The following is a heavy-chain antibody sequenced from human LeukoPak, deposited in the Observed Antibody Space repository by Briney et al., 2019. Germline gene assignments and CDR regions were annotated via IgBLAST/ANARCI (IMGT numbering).Heavy chain of an antibody. Sequence: SQTLFLTCAVSGGSISSGGYSWSWIRQPPGKGLEWIGYIYHSGSTYYNPSLKSRVTISVDRSKNQFSLKLSSVTAADTAVYYCATSGSYPRFDYWGQGTLVTVSS. CDR2: IYHSGST. V-gene: IGHV4-30-2*01. D-gene: IGHD1-26*01. CDR3: ATSGSYPRFDY. CDR1: GGSISSGGYS. J-gene: IGHJ4*02.